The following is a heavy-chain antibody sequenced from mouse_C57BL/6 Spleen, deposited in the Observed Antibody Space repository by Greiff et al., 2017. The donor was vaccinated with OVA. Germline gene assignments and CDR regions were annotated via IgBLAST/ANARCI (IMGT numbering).Heavy chain of an antibody. Sequence: VQLKESGPGLVKPSQSLSLTCSVTGYSITSGYYWNWIRQFPGNKLEWMGYISYDGSNNYNPSLKNRISITRDTSKNQFFLKLNSVTTEDTATYYCARVHFGVTTNYAMDYWGQGTSVTVSS. D-gene: IGHD2-2*01. CDR2: ISYDGSN. CDR1: GYSITSGYY. V-gene: IGHV3-6*01. CDR3: ARVHFGVTTNYAMDY. J-gene: IGHJ4*01.